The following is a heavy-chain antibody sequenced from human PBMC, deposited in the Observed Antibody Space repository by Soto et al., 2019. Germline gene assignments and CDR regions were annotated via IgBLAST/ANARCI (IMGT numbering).Heavy chain of an antibody. CDR3: GRGHALKWFDP. Sequence: SETLSLTCTVSGGSVSSGTFYWTWIRQPPGKGLEWIGFFSYNGGTNYNPSLKGRVTISVDTSKNQFSLKLTSVTAADTAVYYCGRGHALKWFDPWGQGTLLAVSS. CDR1: GGSVSSGTFY. J-gene: IGHJ5*02. V-gene: IGHV4-61*01. CDR2: FSYNGGT.